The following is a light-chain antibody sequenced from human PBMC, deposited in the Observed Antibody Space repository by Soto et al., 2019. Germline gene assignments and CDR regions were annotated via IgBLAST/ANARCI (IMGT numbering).Light chain of an antibody. V-gene: IGKV3-11*01. J-gene: IGKJ3*01. CDR3: QQRSKLAWT. CDR1: QSVSSY. CDR2: DAS. Sequence: EIVLTQSPATLSLSPGERATLSCRASQSVSSYLAWYQQKPGQAPRLLIYDASNRATGIPARFSGSGSGTDFTLTISSLEPEDFAVYYCQQRSKLAWTFGPGTKVDIK.